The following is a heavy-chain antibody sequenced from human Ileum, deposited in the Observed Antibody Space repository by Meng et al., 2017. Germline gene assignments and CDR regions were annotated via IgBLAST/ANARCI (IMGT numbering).Heavy chain of an antibody. Sequence: ASVKVSCKASGYTFTDYYVHWVRQAPGQGLEWMGRIIPKNGVTIYAQKFQDRVTITRDASIDTAFMELRSLTSEDTAVYYCARDGQKWNNDYWGQGTLVTVSS. CDR3: ARDGQKWNNDY. D-gene: IGHD1/OR15-1a*01. CDR2: IIPKNGVT. J-gene: IGHJ4*02. V-gene: IGHV1-2*06. CDR1: GYTFTDYY.